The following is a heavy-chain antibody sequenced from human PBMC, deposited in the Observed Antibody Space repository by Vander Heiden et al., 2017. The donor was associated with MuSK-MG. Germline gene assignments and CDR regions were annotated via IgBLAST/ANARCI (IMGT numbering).Heavy chain of an antibody. D-gene: IGHD5-18*01. CDR3: ARGGGSRGYSYTDRLDAFDL. CDR1: GFTVSSNY. J-gene: IGHJ3*01. V-gene: IGHV3-66*01. Sequence: EVQLVESGGNLVQPGGSLRLSCAASGFTVSSNYMSWVRQAPGKGLEWVSVIASGGSTYYADSVQGRFTGSRDNSKNTLSLQRNSLRVEETAVYYCARGGGSRGYSYTDRLDAFDLWGQGTMVTVSS. CDR2: IASGGST.